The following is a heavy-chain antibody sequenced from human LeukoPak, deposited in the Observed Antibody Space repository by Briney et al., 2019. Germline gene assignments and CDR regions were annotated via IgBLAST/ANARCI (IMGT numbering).Heavy chain of an antibody. CDR2: IYSGDTT. V-gene: IGHV3-66*04. J-gene: IGHJ5*02. CDR3: VTRAVAGLT. D-gene: IGHD6-19*01. Sequence: GGSLRLSCAASGFTVSTNYMSWVRQAPGKGLEWVSVIYSGDTTFYADSVRGKFTISRDNSKNTLYLQMSSLRAEDTAVYYCVTRAVAGLTWGQGTLVTVSS. CDR1: GFTVSTNY.